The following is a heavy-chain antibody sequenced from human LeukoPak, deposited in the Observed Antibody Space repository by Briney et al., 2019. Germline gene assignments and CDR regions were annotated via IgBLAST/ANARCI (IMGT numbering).Heavy chain of an antibody. V-gene: IGHV3-11*01. CDR3: ARYISSWSDF. CDR1: GFTFSDYY. Sequence: GGSLRLSCAASGFTFSDYYMTWIRPAPGERLEWVSYICSSGSTIYYADSVKGRFTISRDNAKKSLYLQRNSLRAEDTAVYYCARYISSWSDFWGQGTLVTVSS. J-gene: IGHJ4*02. CDR2: ICSSGSTI. D-gene: IGHD6-13*01.